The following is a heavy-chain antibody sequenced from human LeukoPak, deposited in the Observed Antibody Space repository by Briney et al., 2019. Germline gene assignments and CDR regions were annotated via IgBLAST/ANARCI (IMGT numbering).Heavy chain of an antibody. CDR2: ITSSSSII. Sequence: GGSLRLSCAASGFTFSDYSMNWVRQAPGKGLEWVSYITSSSSIIYYADSVKGRFTISRGNAKNSLYLQMNSLRAEDTAVYYCARDLSTGWYFDSWGQGTLVTVSS. J-gene: IGHJ4*02. CDR3: ARDLSTGWYFDS. D-gene: IGHD6-19*01. V-gene: IGHV3-48*01. CDR1: GFTFSDYS.